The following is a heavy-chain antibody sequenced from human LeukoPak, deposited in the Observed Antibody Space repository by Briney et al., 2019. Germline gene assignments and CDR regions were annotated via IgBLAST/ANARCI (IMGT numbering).Heavy chain of an antibody. Sequence: SETLSLTCTVSGGSISSYYWSWIRQPPGKGLEWIGYIYYSGSTNHNPSLKSRVTISVDTSKNQFSLKLSSVTAADTAVYYCARSTQYYDFWSGYPDYYYYYGMDVWGQGTTVTVSS. CDR1: GGSISSYY. D-gene: IGHD3-3*01. CDR3: ARSTQYYDFWSGYPDYYYYYGMDV. V-gene: IGHV4-59*08. CDR2: IYYSGST. J-gene: IGHJ6*02.